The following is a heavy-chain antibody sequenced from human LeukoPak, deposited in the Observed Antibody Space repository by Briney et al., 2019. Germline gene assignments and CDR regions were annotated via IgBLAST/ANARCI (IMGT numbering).Heavy chain of an antibody. CDR1: GGTFSSYA. D-gene: IGHD3-22*01. Sequence: SVKVSCKASGGTFSSYAISWVRQAPGQGLEWMGRIIPIFGTANYAQKFQGRVTITTDESTSTAYMELSSLRSEDTAVYYCARGPITMITENSYYFDYWGQGTLVTVSS. J-gene: IGHJ4*02. V-gene: IGHV1-69*05. CDR2: IIPIFGTA. CDR3: ARGPITMITENSYYFDY.